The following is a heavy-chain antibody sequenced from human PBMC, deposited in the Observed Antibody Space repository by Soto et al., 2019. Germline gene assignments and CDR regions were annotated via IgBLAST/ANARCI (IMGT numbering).Heavy chain of an antibody. CDR1: GFTFSGSA. J-gene: IGHJ4*02. CDR3: ISFCSSCFFDY. V-gene: IGHV3-73*01. CDR2: IRSKPNNYAT. D-gene: IGHD6-13*01. Sequence: EVPLVESGGDLVQPGGSLKLSCAASGFTFSGSAMHWVRQASGKGLEWVGRIRSKPNNYATEYAASVQGRFIISRDDSKNTAYLHMNNLKTEDTAVYYCISFCSSCFFDYWGQGTPVTVSS.